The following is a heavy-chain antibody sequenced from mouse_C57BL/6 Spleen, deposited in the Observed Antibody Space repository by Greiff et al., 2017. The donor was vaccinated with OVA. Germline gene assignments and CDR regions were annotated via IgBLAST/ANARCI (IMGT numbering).Heavy chain of an antibody. Sequence: VKLVESGPELVKPGASVKISCKASGYAFSSSWMNWVKQRPGKGLEWIGRIYPGDGDTNSNGKFKGKATLTADKSSSTAYMQLSSLTSEDSAVYFCAREPYGSSYWYFDVWGTGTTVTVSS. D-gene: IGHD1-1*01. J-gene: IGHJ1*03. CDR3: AREPYGSSYWYFDV. CDR1: GYAFSSSW. CDR2: IYPGDGDT. V-gene: IGHV1-82*01.